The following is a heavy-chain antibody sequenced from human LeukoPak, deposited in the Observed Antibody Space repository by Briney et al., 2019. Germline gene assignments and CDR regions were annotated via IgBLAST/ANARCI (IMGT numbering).Heavy chain of an antibody. J-gene: IGHJ1*01. Sequence: GGSLTLSCAASRFTFSTYWMHWVPQAPGKGLVWVSRIKSDGSKNYSDSVKGRITISRDNPKNTVSLQMNSLRPEDTGVYYCARAPSEIGGYYPEYFRHWGQGTLVTVSS. CDR2: IKSDGSK. V-gene: IGHV3-74*01. D-gene: IGHD3-22*01. CDR1: RFTFSTYW. CDR3: ARAPSEIGGYYPEYFRH.